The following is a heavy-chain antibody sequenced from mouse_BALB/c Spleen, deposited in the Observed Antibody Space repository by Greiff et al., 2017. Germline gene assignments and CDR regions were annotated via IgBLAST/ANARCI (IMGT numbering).Heavy chain of an antibody. J-gene: IGHJ2*01. CDR1: GFTFSNYW. V-gene: IGHV6-6*02. CDR2: IRLKSNNYAT. CDR3: TRLRLREEYYFDY. Sequence: EVKLVESGGGLVQPGGSMKLSCVASGFTFSNYWMNWVRQSPEKGLEWVAEIRLKSNNYATHYAESVKGRFTISRDDSKSSVYLQMNNLRAEDTGIYYCTRLRLREEYYFDYWGQGTTLTVSS. D-gene: IGHD1-2*01.